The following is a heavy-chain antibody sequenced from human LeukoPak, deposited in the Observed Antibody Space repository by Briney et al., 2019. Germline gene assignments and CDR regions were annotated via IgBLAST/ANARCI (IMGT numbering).Heavy chain of an antibody. D-gene: IGHD6-19*01. CDR1: GFIVSNNY. CDR2: IYSGGRT. Sequence: GGSLRLSCAASGFIVSNNYMTWVRQAPGKGLEWVSVIYSGGRTYYADSVKGRFTISRDNSKNTLSLQMNSLRAEDTAVYYCATGYKSGWLSPGYWGQGTLVTVSS. J-gene: IGHJ4*02. V-gene: IGHV3-53*01. CDR3: ATGYKSGWLSPGY.